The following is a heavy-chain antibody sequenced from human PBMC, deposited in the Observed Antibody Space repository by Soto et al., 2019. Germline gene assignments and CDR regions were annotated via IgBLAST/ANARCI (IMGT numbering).Heavy chain of an antibody. CDR3: AIHVFPVYSYGYRDYYSPYGMDV. J-gene: IGHJ6*02. V-gene: IGHV5-51*07. CDR2: IYPGDSDT. D-gene: IGHD5-18*01. Sequence: PGESLKICCKGSGYSFTSYWIGWVHQMPGKSLEWMGIIYPGDSDTRYSPSFQGKVTISADKSISTAYLQWSSLKASDTAMYYCAIHVFPVYSYGYRDYYSPYGMDVWGQGITVTVSS. CDR1: GYSFTSYW.